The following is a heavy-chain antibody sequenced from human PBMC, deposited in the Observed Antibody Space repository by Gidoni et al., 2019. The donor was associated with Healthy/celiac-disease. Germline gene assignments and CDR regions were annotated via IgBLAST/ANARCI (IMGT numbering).Heavy chain of an antibody. Sequence: EVQLVQSGAEVKKPGESLQITCTGSGYSFTSYWIGWVRQMPGKGLEWMGIIYPGDSDTRYSPSFQGQVTISADKSISTAYLQWSSLKASDTAMYYCARHEGYSISYYGMDVWGQGTTVTVSS. CDR1: GYSFTSYW. CDR2: IYPGDSDT. V-gene: IGHV5-51*01. CDR3: ARHEGYSISYYGMDV. J-gene: IGHJ6*02. D-gene: IGHD6-13*01.